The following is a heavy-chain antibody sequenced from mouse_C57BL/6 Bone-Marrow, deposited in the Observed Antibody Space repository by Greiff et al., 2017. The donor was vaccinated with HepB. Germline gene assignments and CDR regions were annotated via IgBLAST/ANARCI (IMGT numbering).Heavy chain of an antibody. V-gene: IGHV3-5*01. CDR3: ARHSSGYGAMDY. CDR1: GISITTGNYR. Sequence: EVKLVESGPGLVKPSQTVFLTCTVTGISITTGNYRWSWIRQFPGNKLEWIGYIYYSGTITYNPSLTSRTTITRDTPKNPFFLEMNSLTAEDTATYYCARHSSGYGAMDYWGQGTSVTVSS. CDR2: IYYSGTI. D-gene: IGHD3-2*02. J-gene: IGHJ4*01.